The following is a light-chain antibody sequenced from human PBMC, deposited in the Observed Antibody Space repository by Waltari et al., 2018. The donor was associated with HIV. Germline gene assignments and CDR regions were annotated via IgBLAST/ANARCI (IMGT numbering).Light chain of an antibody. Sequence: QSALTQPPSVSGSPVQSVPISCTGPSSAVGVYHRVSWYQQSPGTAPKLILDEVSNRPSGVPDRFSGAKTGNTASLTISGLQAEDEADYYCSSYTSSATDVFGTGTKVTVL. CDR1: SSAVGVYHR. V-gene: IGLV2-18*02. J-gene: IGLJ1*01. CDR2: EVS. CDR3: SSYTSSATDV.